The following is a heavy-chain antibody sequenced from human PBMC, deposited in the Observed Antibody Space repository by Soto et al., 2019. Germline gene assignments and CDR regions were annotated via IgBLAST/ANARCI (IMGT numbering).Heavy chain of an antibody. CDR3: ARTETGDPDWFDP. CDR1: GGSISSGTYH. J-gene: IGHJ5*02. V-gene: IGHV4-31*03. Sequence: QVQLQESGPGLVRPSQTLSLTCTVSGGSISSGTYHWSWIRQHPGMGLEWIGYIYYSGYTYYIPSLKSRVTISMDTSKNQFSLKLRSVTAADTAIYYCARTETGDPDWFDPWGQGTLVTISS. CDR2: IYYSGYT.